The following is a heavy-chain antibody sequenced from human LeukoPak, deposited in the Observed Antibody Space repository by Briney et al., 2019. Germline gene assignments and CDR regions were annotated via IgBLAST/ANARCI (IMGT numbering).Heavy chain of an antibody. Sequence: GASVKVSCKASGYTFTSYYMHWVRQAPGQGLEWMGIINPSGGSTSCAQKFQGRVTMTRDTSTSTVYMELSSLRSEDTAAYYCARGTGDYGYYYGMDVWGQGTTVTVSS. CDR2: INPSGGST. CDR3: ARGTGDYGYYYGMDV. V-gene: IGHV1-46*01. J-gene: IGHJ6*02. CDR1: GYTFTSYY. D-gene: IGHD4-17*01.